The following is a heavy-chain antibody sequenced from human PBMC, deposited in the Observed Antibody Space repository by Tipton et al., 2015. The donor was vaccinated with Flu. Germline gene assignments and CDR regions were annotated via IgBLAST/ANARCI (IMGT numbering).Heavy chain of an antibody. V-gene: IGHV4-39*02. CDR2: LFLGGHT. CDR3: ARVSPRRITSIVVTMVPEGYFDP. J-gene: IGHJ4*02. CDR1: SGSIGSTDSYY. Sequence: TLSLTCSVSSGSIGSTDSYYWGWIRQPPGKGLEWFGSLFLGGHTSYNPSLQSPVTLSLDTSRTQFSLKFYSVTAADPAGYYCARVSPRRITSIVVTMVPEGYFDPWGQGTLVTVSP. D-gene: IGHD3-22*01.